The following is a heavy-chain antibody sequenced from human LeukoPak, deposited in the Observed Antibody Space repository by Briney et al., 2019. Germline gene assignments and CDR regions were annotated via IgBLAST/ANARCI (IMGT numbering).Heavy chain of an antibody. CDR2: ISSSGSTI. V-gene: IGHV3-48*03. CDR1: GFTFSIYE. D-gene: IGHD3-10*02. CDR3: AKLGITMIGGV. J-gene: IGHJ6*04. Sequence: PGGSLRLSCAASGFTFSIYEINWVRQAPGKGLEWVSYISSSGSTIYYADSVKGRFTISRDNAKNSLYLQMNSLRAEDTAVYYCAKLGITMIGGVWGKGTTVTISS.